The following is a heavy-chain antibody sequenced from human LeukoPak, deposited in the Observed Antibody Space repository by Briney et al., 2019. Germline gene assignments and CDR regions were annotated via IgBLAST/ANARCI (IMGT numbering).Heavy chain of an antibody. CDR1: SGSISSGDYY. V-gene: IGHV4-30-4*01. D-gene: IGHD5-18*01. Sequence: SQTLSLTCTVSSGSISSGDYYWSWIRQPPGKGLEWIGYIYYSGSTYYNPSLKSRVTISVDTSKNQFSLKLSSVTAADTAVYYCARRGYSYETVIDYWGQGTLVTVSS. J-gene: IGHJ4*02. CDR3: ARRGYSYETVIDY. CDR2: IYYSGST.